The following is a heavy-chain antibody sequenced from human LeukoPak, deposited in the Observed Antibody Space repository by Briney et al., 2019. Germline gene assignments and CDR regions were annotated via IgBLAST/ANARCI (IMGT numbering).Heavy chain of an antibody. D-gene: IGHD1/OR15-1a*01. CDR1: GYSISSGYY. CDR3: ARVRHWTNDWVFDF. V-gene: IGHV4-38-2*02. Sequence: PSETLSLTCTVSGYSISSGYYWGWIRQPPGKGLEWIGSIYHSGSTYYNPSLKSRVTISVDTSKNQFSLKLSSVTAADTAMYYCARVRHWTNDWVFDFWGQGTLVTVSS. J-gene: IGHJ4*02. CDR2: IYHSGST.